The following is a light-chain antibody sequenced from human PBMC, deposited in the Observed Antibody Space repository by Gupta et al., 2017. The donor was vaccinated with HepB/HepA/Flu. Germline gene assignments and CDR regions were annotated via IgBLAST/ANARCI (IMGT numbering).Light chain of an antibody. CDR2: DAS. J-gene: IGKJ4*01. CDR1: QDISNY. V-gene: IGKV1-33*01. CDR3: QQYDNLPLT. Sequence: DIQMTQSPSSLSASVRDRVTITCQASQDISNYLNWYQVKPGKAPKLLIYDASNLETGVPARFRGRGSGTHFTFTISSLQPEDIATYYCQQYDNLPLTFGGGTKVEIK.